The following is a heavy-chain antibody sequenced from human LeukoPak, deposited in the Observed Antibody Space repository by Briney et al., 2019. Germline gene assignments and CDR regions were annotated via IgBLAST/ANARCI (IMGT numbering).Heavy chain of an antibody. Sequence: GGSLRLSCAASGFTFSDYYMSWIRQAPGKGLEWVSYISSSGSTIYYADSVKGRFTISRDNAKNSLYLQMNSLRAEDTAVYYCARDGVTLSSGWYFTYNWFDPWDQGTLVTVSS. CDR3: ARDGVTLSSGWYFTYNWFDP. J-gene: IGHJ5*02. CDR2: ISSSGSTI. D-gene: IGHD6-13*01. V-gene: IGHV3-11*01. CDR1: GFTFSDYY.